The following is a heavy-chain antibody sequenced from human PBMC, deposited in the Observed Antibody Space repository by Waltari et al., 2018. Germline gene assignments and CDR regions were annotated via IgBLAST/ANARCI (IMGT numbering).Heavy chain of an antibody. CDR3: ARFREKRAKDFDY. Sequence: EVQLVESGGGLVKPGGSLRLSCAASGFTFSSYSMNWVRQAPGKGLEWVSSISSSSSNIYYADSVKGRCTRSRDNAKNSLYLQMNSLRAEDTAVYYCARFREKRAKDFDYWGQGTLVTVSS. CDR2: ISSSSSNI. D-gene: IGHD5-12*01. J-gene: IGHJ4*02. V-gene: IGHV3-21*01. CDR1: GFTFSSYS.